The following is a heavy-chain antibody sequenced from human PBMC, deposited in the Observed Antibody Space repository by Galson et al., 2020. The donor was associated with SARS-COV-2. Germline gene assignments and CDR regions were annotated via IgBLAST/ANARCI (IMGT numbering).Heavy chain of an antibody. Sequence: GGSLRLSCAASGFPFSTYAMSWVRQGPGKGLEWVSSISGSGGSTFYSDSVKGRFTISRDNSKNTLYLQMNSLRAEDTAVYYCAKRRGGIRSWGQGTLVTDSS. D-gene: IGHD2-15*01. J-gene: IGHJ5*02. CDR1: GFPFSTYA. CDR3: AKRRGGIRS. CDR2: ISGSGGST. V-gene: IGHV3-23*01.